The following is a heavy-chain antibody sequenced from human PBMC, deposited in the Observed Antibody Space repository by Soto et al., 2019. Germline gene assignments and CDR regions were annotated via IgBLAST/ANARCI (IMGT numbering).Heavy chain of an antibody. Sequence: PSETLSLTCAVYGGSFSGYYWSWIRQPPGKGLEWIGEINHSGSTNYNPSLKSRVTISVDTSKNQFSLKLSSVTAADTAVYYCARGSSSWYGDFDYWGQGTLVT. CDR2: INHSGST. D-gene: IGHD6-13*01. CDR1: GGSFSGYY. V-gene: IGHV4-34*01. J-gene: IGHJ4*02. CDR3: ARGSSSWYGDFDY.